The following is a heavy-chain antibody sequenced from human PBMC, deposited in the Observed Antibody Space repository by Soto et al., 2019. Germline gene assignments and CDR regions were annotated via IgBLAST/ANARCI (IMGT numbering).Heavy chain of an antibody. D-gene: IGHD1-26*01. CDR2: IKNKANSYTT. CDR1: GFTFSDHY. CDR3: VKVRLGARPREFDY. J-gene: IGHJ4*02. V-gene: IGHV3-72*01. Sequence: GGSLRLSCAASGFTFSDHYMDWVRQAPGKGLEWVGRIKNKANSYTTEYAASVKGRFTIARDDSTNSLYLQMNSLQTEDTAFYYCVKVRLGARPREFDYWGQGTLVTVYS.